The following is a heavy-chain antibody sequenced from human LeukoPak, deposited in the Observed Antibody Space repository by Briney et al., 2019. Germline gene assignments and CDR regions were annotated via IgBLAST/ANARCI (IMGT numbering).Heavy chain of an antibody. Sequence: ASVKVSCKASGYTFTDYYVQWVRQVPGQGLEWMGWINPNGGGTNYAQKFQGRVTMTRDTSISTAYMELSRLRSDDTAVYYCARGVVAAPQTFDYWGQGTLVTVSS. D-gene: IGHD2-15*01. CDR2: INPNGGGT. CDR3: ARGVVAAPQTFDY. V-gene: IGHV1-2*02. J-gene: IGHJ4*02. CDR1: GYTFTDYY.